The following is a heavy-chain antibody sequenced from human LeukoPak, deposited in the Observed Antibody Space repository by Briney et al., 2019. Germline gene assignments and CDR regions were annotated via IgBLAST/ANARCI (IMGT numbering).Heavy chain of an antibody. CDR1: GFTFDDYG. CDR3: ARGRDYDSSGYRPYYYAMDV. J-gene: IGHJ6*02. Sequence: GGSLRLSCAASGFTFDDYGMSWVRQAPGKGLEWVSGINWNGGSTGYADSVKGRFTISRDNAKNSLYLQMNSLRADDTAVYYCARGRDYDSSGYRPYYYAMDVWGQGTTVTVSS. D-gene: IGHD3-22*01. CDR2: INWNGGST. V-gene: IGHV3-20*04.